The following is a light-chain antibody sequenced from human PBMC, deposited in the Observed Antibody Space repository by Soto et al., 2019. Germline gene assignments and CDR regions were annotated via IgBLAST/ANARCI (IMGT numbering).Light chain of an antibody. J-gene: IGKJ4*02. CDR2: DAS. V-gene: IGKV3D-15*01. Sequence: EIVLTQSPATLSVSPGERATLSCRASQTLSNDLAWYQLKLGQAPRLLIYDASKRARGIPARFSGSRSGAEFTLTISSLQYEDFAVYYWQPYNNWTLTVGRGTKVDI. CDR1: QTLSND. CDR3: QPYNNWTLT.